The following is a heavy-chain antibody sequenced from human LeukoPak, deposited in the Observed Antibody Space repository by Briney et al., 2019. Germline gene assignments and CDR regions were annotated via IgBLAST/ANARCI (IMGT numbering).Heavy chain of an antibody. J-gene: IGHJ3*02. Sequence: SVKVTCKASGGTFSSYAISWVRQAPGQGLEWMGRIIPILGIANYAQKFQGRVTITADKSTSTAYMELSSLRSEDTAVYYCARAGRSGARHDAFDIWGQGTMVTVSS. D-gene: IGHD6-19*01. CDR3: ARAGRSGARHDAFDI. CDR2: IIPILGIA. CDR1: GGTFSSYA. V-gene: IGHV1-69*04.